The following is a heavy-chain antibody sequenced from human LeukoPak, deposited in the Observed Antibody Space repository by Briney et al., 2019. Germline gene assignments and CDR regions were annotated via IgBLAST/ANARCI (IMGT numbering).Heavy chain of an antibody. V-gene: IGHV4-59*10. CDR3: ARGAYGSAQPFDY. J-gene: IGHJ4*02. Sequence: PSETLSLTCAVYGGSFSGYYWSWIRQPAGKGLEWIGRIYTSGSTSYNPSLKSRVTMSVDTSKNQFSLKLISVTAADTAVYYCARGAYGSAQPFDYWGQGTLVTVSS. CDR2: IYTSGST. D-gene: IGHD2-15*01. CDR1: GGSFSGYY.